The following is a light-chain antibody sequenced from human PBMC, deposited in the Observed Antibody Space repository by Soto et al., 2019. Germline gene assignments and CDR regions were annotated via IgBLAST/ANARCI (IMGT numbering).Light chain of an antibody. Sequence: EIVMTQSPATLSVSAVERATLSCMASQTVSSNLAWYQQKPGQAPRLLIYGASSRATGIPARFSGSGSGTEFTLTIASLQSEDFALYYCQHYNNWPYTFGQGTKVDIK. V-gene: IGKV3D-15*01. CDR3: QHYNNWPYT. CDR2: GAS. CDR1: QTVSSN. J-gene: IGKJ2*01.